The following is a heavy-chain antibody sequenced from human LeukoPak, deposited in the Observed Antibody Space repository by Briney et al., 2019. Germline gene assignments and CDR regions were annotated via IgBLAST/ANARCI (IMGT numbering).Heavy chain of an antibody. J-gene: IGHJ4*02. Sequence: SGTLSLTCAVFGGSFSNFYWTWIRQPPGKGLEWIGEINHSGSTNYNPSLKSRVTISVDTSKNQFSLKLSSVTAADTAVYYCARGRRVVAVAANNHLDYWGQGTLVTVSS. V-gene: IGHV4-34*01. CDR3: ARGRRVVAVAANNHLDY. CDR1: GGSFSNFY. CDR2: INHSGST. D-gene: IGHD2-15*01.